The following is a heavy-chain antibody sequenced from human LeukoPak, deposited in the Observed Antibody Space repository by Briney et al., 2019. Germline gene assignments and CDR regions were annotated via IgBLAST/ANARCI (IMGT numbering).Heavy chain of an antibody. Sequence: PGGSLRLSCVDPVFTIYNSAITSVRQAPGKGLEWVSAIRLSDGYTYYADSVQGRFIISRDTSKNTVSLQMNSLTGDDTALYYGASVAGSYSIRPFDFWGQGTVVIVSS. CDR2: IRLSDGYT. CDR3: ASVAGSYSIRPFDF. CDR1: VFTIYNSA. D-gene: IGHD1-26*01. V-gene: IGHV3-23*01. J-gene: IGHJ4*02.